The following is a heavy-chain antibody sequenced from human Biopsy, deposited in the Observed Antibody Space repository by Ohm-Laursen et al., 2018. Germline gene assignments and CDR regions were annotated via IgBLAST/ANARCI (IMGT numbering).Heavy chain of an antibody. CDR3: ALAAAQTVTHFDY. CDR1: GFPFTGFS. V-gene: IGHV3-23*01. Sequence: SLRLSCAAFGFPFTGFSMDWVRQAPGKGLEWVSTISGNSDIIYDTDSVKGRFTISRDNSKNTLYLQMNSLRADDTAVYYCALAAAQTVTHFDYWGQGTLVTVSS. D-gene: IGHD4-17*01. CDR2: ISGNSDII. J-gene: IGHJ4*02.